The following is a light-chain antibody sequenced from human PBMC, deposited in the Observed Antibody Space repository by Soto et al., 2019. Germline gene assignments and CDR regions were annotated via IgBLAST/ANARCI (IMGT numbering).Light chain of an antibody. CDR1: QSISSW. CDR2: VAS. J-gene: IGKJ1*01. Sequence: DIQMTQSPSTLSASVGDRVTITCRASQSISSWLAWYQQKPGKAPKLLIYVASSLESGVPSRFSGSGSGTEFTLTLSSLQPDDFATYYCQQYSSYSKTFGQGTKVEIK. V-gene: IGKV1-5*01. CDR3: QQYSSYSKT.